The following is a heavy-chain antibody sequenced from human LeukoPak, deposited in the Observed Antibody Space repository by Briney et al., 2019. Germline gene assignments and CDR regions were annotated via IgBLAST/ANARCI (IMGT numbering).Heavy chain of an antibody. J-gene: IGHJ3*02. V-gene: IGHV3-23*01. CDR1: GFTFSSYA. D-gene: IGHD3-22*01. CDR3: AKDPLSYYDSSGYPIDDAFDI. Sequence: GGSLRLSCAASGFTFSSYAMSWVRQAPGKGLEWVSAISGSGGSTYYADSVKGRFTISRDNSKNTLYLQMNSLRAEDTAVYYCAKDPLSYYDSSGYPIDDAFDIWGQGTMATVSS. CDR2: ISGSGGST.